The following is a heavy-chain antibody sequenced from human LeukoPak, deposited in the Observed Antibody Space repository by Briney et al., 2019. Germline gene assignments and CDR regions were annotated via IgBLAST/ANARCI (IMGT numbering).Heavy chain of an antibody. V-gene: IGHV3-23*01. Sequence: GGSLRLSCAASGFTFSNYATTWVRQAPGKGLEWVSAVSGGGDNTYYADSVKGRFTISRDDSKNTLYLQMNSLRAEDTAIYYCAKHFYDSSAYRVGLDYWGQGTQVTVSS. J-gene: IGHJ4*02. D-gene: IGHD3-22*01. CDR1: GFTFSNYA. CDR3: AKHFYDSSAYRVGLDY. CDR2: VSGGGDNT.